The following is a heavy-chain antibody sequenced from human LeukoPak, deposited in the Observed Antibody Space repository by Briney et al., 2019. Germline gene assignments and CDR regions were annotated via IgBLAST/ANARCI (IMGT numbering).Heavy chain of an antibody. CDR2: IYHSGST. CDR3: ARTNWSTYYYYYSMDV. Sequence: SETLSLTCAVSGYSISSGYYWGWIRQPPGKGLEWIGSIYHSGSTYYNPSLKSRVTISVDTSKNQFSLKLSSVTAADTAVYYCARTNWSTYYYYYSMDVWGKGTTVTVSS. D-gene: IGHD1-1*01. J-gene: IGHJ6*03. CDR1: GYSISSGYY. V-gene: IGHV4-38-2*01.